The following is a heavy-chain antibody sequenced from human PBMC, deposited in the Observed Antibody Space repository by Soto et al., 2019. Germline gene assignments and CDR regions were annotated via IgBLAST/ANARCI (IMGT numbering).Heavy chain of an antibody. J-gene: IGHJ2*01. Sequence: EVQLLESGGGLVQPGGSLRLSCAASGFTFSSYAMSWVRQAPGKGLEWVSAISGSGGSTYYADSVKGRFTISRDNSKNTPYLQMNSLRAEDTAVYYCAKDVGGVYSSSWFAYFDLWGRGTLVTVSS. CDR3: AKDVGGVYSSSWFAYFDL. D-gene: IGHD6-13*01. V-gene: IGHV3-23*01. CDR2: ISGSGGST. CDR1: GFTFSSYA.